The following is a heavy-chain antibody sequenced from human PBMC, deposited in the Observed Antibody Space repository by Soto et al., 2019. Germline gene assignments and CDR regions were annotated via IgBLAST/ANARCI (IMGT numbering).Heavy chain of an antibody. D-gene: IGHD4-17*01. CDR3: ARDRYGDFDY. CDR2: ISYDGSNK. Sequence: QVQLVESGGGVVQPGRSLRLSCAASGFTFSSYAMHWVRQAPGKGLEWVAVISYDGSNKYYADSVKGRFTISRDNSKNTLYLQMNSLRAADTAVYYCARDRYGDFDYWGQGTLVTVSS. J-gene: IGHJ4*02. CDR1: GFTFSSYA. V-gene: IGHV3-30-3*01.